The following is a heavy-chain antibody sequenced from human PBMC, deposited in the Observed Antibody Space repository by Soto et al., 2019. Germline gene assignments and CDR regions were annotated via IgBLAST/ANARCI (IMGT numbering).Heavy chain of an antibody. Sequence: SETLSLTCTVSGASISGFYWSWIRKSAGKGLEWIGRIYATGTTDYNPSLKSRVMMSVDTSKKQFSLKLRSVTAADTAVYYCVRDGTKTLRDWFDPWGQGISLSVSS. J-gene: IGHJ5*02. D-gene: IGHD1-1*01. CDR2: IYATGTT. CDR1: GASISGFY. V-gene: IGHV4-4*07. CDR3: VRDGTKTLRDWFDP.